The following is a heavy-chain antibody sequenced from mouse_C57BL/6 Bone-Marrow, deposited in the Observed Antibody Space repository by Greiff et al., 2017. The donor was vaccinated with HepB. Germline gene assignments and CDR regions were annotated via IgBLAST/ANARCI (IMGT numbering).Heavy chain of an antibody. CDR2: IYPSDSYT. D-gene: IGHD2-5*01. J-gene: IGHJ3*01. Sequence: QVQLQQPGAELVKPGASVKLSCKASGYTFTSYWMQWVKQRPGQGLEWIGEIYPSDSYTNYNQKFKGKATLTVDTSSSTAYMQLSSLTSEDSAVYYCARVGSNFWFAYWGQGTLVTVSA. V-gene: IGHV1-50*01. CDR3: ARVGSNFWFAY. CDR1: GYTFTSYW.